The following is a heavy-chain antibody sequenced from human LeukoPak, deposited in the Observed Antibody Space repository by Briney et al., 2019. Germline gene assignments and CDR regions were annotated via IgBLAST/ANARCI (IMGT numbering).Heavy chain of an antibody. V-gene: IGHV1-46*01. CDR3: ASYSAGYCSGGSCYGEDY. Sequence: ASVKVSCTASGYTFTSYYMHWVRQAPGQGLEWMGIINPSGGSTSYAQKFQGRVTMTRDTSTSTVYMELSSLRSEDTAVYYCASYSAGYCSGGSCYGEDYWGQGTLVTVSS. D-gene: IGHD2-15*01. CDR1: GYTFTSYY. CDR2: INPSGGST. J-gene: IGHJ4*02.